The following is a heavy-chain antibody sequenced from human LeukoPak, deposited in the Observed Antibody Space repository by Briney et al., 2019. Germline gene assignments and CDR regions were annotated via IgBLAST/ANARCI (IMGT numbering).Heavy chain of an antibody. D-gene: IGHD3-3*01. J-gene: IGHJ4*02. CDR2: IYYSGST. CDR3: ARVVSSGGYYDFWSGYYYYFDY. Sequence: SETLSLTCTVSGGSISSYYWSWIRQPPGKGLEWIGYIYYSGSTNYNPSLKSRVTISVDTSKNQFSLKLSSVTAADTAVYYCARVVSSGGYYDFWSGYYYYFDYWGQGTLVTVSS. V-gene: IGHV4-59*12. CDR1: GGSISSYY.